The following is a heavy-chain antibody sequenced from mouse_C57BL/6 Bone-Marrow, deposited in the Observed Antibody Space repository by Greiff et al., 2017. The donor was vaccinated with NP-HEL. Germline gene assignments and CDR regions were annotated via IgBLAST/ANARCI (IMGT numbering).Heavy chain of an antibody. CDR2: INSDGGST. D-gene: IGHD2-4*01. CDR3: ARHNYDYDEGDWYFDV. CDR1: EYEFPSHD. V-gene: IGHV5-2*01. J-gene: IGHJ1*03. Sequence: EVQGVESGGGLVQPGESLKLSCESNEYEFPSHDMSWVRKTPEKRLELVAAINSDGGSTYYPDTMERRFIISRDNTKKTLYLQMSSLRSEDTALYYCARHNYDYDEGDWYFDVWGTGTTVTVSS.